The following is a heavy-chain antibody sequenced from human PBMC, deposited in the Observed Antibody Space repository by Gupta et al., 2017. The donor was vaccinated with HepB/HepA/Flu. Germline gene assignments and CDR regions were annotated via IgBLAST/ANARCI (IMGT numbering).Heavy chain of an antibody. J-gene: IGHJ4*02. D-gene: IGHD2-15*01. Sequence: EMQLVESGGGVVQPGGSVRLSCAASGFTFDDYPMHWVRQAPGKGLEWVSLISGDGGSAYYADSVKGRVTISRDNSKNSLYLQMNSLRTEDTALYYCVKEGLLTAHFDYWGQGTLVTVSA. V-gene: IGHV3-43*02. CDR1: GFTFDDYP. CDR2: ISGDGGSA. CDR3: VKEGLLTAHFDY.